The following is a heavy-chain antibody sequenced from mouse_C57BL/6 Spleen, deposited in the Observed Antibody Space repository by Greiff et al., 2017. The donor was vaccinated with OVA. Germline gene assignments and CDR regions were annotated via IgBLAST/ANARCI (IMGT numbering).Heavy chain of an antibody. Sequence: VMLVESGPGLVAPSQSLSITCTVSGFSLTSSGVHWVRQPPGKGLEWLVVIWRDGSTTYNSALKSRLSISKDNSQSQVFLKMNSLQTDDTAMCYCARANFYAMDYWGQGTSVTVSS. CDR3: ARANFYAMDY. CDR2: IWRDGST. CDR1: GFSLTSSG. J-gene: IGHJ4*01. V-gene: IGHV2-6*03. D-gene: IGHD4-1*01.